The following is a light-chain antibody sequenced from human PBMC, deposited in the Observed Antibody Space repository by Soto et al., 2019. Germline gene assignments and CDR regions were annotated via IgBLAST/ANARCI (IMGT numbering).Light chain of an antibody. CDR1: QSVSSSY. Sequence: VLTQSPGTLSLSPGERATLSCRASQSVSSSYLAWYQQKPGQAPRLLIYGASTRAAGIPATFSGSGSGTEFTLTISSLHSEDFAVYYCQQYYDWPITVGQGTRLEIK. J-gene: IGKJ5*01. CDR3: QQYYDWPIT. CDR2: GAS. V-gene: IGKV3-15*01.